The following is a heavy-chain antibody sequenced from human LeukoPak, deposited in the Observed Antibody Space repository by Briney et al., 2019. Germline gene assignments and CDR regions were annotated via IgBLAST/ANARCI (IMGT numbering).Heavy chain of an antibody. Sequence: SETLSLTCAVYGGSFSGYYWSWIRQPPGKGLEWNGEINHSGSTNYNPSLKSRVTISVDTSKNQFSLKLSFVTAADTAVYYCARGAAYYDFWSGYLDRPMDYFDYWGQGTLVTVSS. D-gene: IGHD3-3*01. CDR3: ARGAAYYDFWSGYLDRPMDYFDY. V-gene: IGHV4-34*01. J-gene: IGHJ4*02. CDR2: INHSGST. CDR1: GGSFSGYY.